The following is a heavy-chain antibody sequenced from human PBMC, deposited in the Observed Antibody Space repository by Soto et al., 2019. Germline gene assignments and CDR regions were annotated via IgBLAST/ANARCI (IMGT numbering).Heavy chain of an antibody. D-gene: IGHD5-18*01. CDR2: ISYDGNNK. CDR3: ARSRGYNYGYVDY. J-gene: IGHJ4*02. V-gene: IGHV3-30*14. Sequence: GGLRVSCAASGFTFSRYAMHWVRQTPGKELDWVAIISYDGNNKYYADSVKGRFTISRDISKNILYLQMNSLRAEDTALFFCARSRGYNYGYVDYWGRGTLVTVSS. CDR1: GFTFSRYA.